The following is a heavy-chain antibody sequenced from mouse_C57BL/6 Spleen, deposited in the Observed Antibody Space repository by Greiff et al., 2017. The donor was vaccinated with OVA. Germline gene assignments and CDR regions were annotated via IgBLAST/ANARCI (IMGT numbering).Heavy chain of an antibody. CDR1: GFNIKNTY. CDR3: AREKLSVYAMDY. D-gene: IGHD3-2*02. V-gene: IGHV14-3*01. CDR2: IDPANGST. J-gene: IGHJ4*01. Sequence: EVKLVESVAELVRPGASVKLSCTASGFNIKNTYMHWVKQRPEQGLEWIGRIDPANGSTKYAQKFQGKATITADTSSNTAYLQLSSMTSEDTAIDYCAREKLSVYAMDYWGQGTSVTVSS.